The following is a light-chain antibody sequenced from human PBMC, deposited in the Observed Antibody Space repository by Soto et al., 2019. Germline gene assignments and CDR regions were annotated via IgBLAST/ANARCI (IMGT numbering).Light chain of an antibody. J-gene: IGKJ5*01. CDR2: TAS. Sequence: DIQMTQSPSSVSASVGDRVTITCRASQGVSTWLAWYQQKPGKAPNLLIYTASSLQSGVPSRFSGSGSGTDFTLTINGLQPEDFATYYCQQAASFPITFGQGTRLDTK. CDR1: QGVSTW. CDR3: QQAASFPIT. V-gene: IGKV1-12*01.